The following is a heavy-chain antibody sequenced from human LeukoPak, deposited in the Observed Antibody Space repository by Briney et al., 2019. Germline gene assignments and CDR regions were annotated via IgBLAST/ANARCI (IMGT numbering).Heavy chain of an antibody. D-gene: IGHD1-26*01. CDR3: ARGGIVGDTTHTPFDY. Sequence: PSETLSLTCTVSGGSISSSRYYWGWIRQPPGKGLEWIGSIYGSGKTYYNPSLKSRVTISGDTSKNQFSLKLSSVTAADTAMFYCARGGIVGDTTHTPFDYWGQGTLVTVSS. V-gene: IGHV4-39*01. CDR1: GGSISSSRYY. CDR2: IYGSGKT. J-gene: IGHJ4*02.